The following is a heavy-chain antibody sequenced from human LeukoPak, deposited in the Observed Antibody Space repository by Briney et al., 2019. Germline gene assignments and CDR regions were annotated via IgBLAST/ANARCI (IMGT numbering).Heavy chain of an antibody. CDR2: TYYRSKWYN. V-gene: IGHV6-1*01. D-gene: IGHD6-19*01. CDR3: ARDLFRGADSSGWSAFDY. Sequence: SQTLSLTCAISGDGVSSNSAAWNWIRQSPSRGLEWLGRTYYRSKWYNDYAVSVKSRITINADTSKDQFSLQLNSVTPEDTAVYYCARDLFRGADSSGWSAFDYWGQGTLVTVSS. J-gene: IGHJ4*02. CDR1: GDGVSSNSAA.